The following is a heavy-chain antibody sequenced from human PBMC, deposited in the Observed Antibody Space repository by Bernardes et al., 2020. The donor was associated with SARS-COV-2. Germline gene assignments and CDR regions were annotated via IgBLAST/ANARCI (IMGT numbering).Heavy chain of an antibody. CDR3: ARSAGDLWVQLALEY. J-gene: IGHJ4*02. D-gene: IGHD1-1*01. CDR2: IKHDGSET. V-gene: IGHV3-7*03. CDR1: GFTLSSFW. Sequence: GGSLRLSCAASGFTLSSFWMTWVRQAPGKGLEWVANIKHDGSETNYVGSVAGRFTISRDNANNALYLQMNSLRAEDTAVYYCARSAGDLWVQLALEYWGQGTLVTVSS.